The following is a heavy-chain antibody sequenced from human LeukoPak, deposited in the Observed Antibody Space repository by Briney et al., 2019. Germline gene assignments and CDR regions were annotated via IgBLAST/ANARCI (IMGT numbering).Heavy chain of an antibody. D-gene: IGHD3-22*01. V-gene: IGHV3-21*01. CDR2: ISSSSSYI. CDR1: GFTFSSYS. J-gene: IGHJ4*02. Sequence: GESLRLSCAASGFTFSSYSMNWVRQAPGKGLEWVSSISSSSSYIYYADSVRGRFTISRDNAKNSLYLQMNSLRAEDTAVYYCAALGGYDSSPAYYWGQGTLVTVSS. CDR3: AALGGYDSSPAYY.